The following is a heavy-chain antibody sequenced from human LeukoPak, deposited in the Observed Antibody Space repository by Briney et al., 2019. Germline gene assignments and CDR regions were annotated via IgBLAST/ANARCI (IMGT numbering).Heavy chain of an antibody. CDR1: GGSITGSSYY. V-gene: IGHV4-39*01. D-gene: IGHD1-26*01. CDR2: IHYSGTT. Sequence: SETLSLTCTVSGGSITGSSYYWGWLRQPPGKGLEWIGNIHYSGTTYYNPSLKSRVTVSVDTAKNQFSLKMISVTAADTAVYHCAIHPELAYWGQGTLVTVSS. CDR3: AIHPELAY. J-gene: IGHJ4*02.